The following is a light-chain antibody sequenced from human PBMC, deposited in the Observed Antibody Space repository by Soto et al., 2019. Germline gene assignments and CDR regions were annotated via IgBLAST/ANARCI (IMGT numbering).Light chain of an antibody. CDR2: DAS. J-gene: IGKJ4*01. V-gene: IGKV1-33*01. Sequence: IRIPHSPSSLSASTGDKVTITCRASQGISSYLAWYQQKPGKAPKLLIYDASNLETGVPSRFSGSGSGTDFTFTISSLQPEDIATYYCQQDDNRPLTFGGGTKVDIK. CDR1: QGISSY. CDR3: QQDDNRPLT.